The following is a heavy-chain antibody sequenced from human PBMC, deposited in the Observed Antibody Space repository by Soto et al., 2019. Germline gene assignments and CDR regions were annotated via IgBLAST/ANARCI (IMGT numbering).Heavy chain of an antibody. J-gene: IGHJ4*02. D-gene: IGHD4-17*01. Sequence: PGGSLRLSCSASGFTFNNYAMSCVRQAPGKGLEWVSGVGGRGDNKYHADSVKGRLTISRDNSKNSLYLQMNSLRAEETAVYYCVKEDYGDNVGHWGQGTLVTVSS. CDR3: VKEDYGDNVGH. CDR1: GFTFNNYA. V-gene: IGHV3-23*01. CDR2: VGGRGDNK.